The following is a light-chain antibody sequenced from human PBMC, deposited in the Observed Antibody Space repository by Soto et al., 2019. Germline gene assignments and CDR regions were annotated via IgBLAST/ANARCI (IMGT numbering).Light chain of an antibody. CDR2: EVS. CDR3: SSYTISGTPV. J-gene: IGLJ3*02. CDR1: SSDVGGYNY. V-gene: IGLV2-14*01. Sequence: QSALTQPASVSGSPGQSITISCTGTSSDVGGYNYLSWYQQHPGKAPRVMIYEVSNRASGVSNRFSGSNSGNTASLTISGLQTEDEADYFCSSYTISGTPVFGRGTKLTVL.